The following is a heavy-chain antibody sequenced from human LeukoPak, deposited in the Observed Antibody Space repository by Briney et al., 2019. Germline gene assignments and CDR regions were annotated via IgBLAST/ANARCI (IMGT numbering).Heavy chain of an antibody. CDR3: AKSGTDHYGSGSYYNLLNWFDP. J-gene: IGHJ5*02. V-gene: IGHV3-23*01. CDR2: ISGSGGST. Sequence: GGSLRLSCAASGFTFSSYAMSWVRQAPGKGLEWVSAISGSGGSTYYADSVKGRFTISRDNSKNTLYLQMNSLRAEDTAVYYCAKSGTDHYGSGSYYNLLNWFDPWGQGTLVTVSS. D-gene: IGHD3-10*01. CDR1: GFTFSSYA.